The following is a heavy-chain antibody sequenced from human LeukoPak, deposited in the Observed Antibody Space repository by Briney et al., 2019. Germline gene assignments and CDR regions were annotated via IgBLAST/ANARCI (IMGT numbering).Heavy chain of an antibody. CDR1: DDSIKSHF. V-gene: IGHV4-59*11. J-gene: IGHJ4*02. Sequence: SETLSLTCTVSDDSIKSHFWTWIRQPPGEGLEWIGYVYYSGSGSSNPSLKSRLTMSVDTSKSQFYLNLNSVTTADTAMYYCARGSRRHYDGSGYYFGEFDYWGQGILVTVSS. CDR2: VYYSGSG. D-gene: IGHD3-22*01. CDR3: ARGSRRHYDGSGYYFGEFDY.